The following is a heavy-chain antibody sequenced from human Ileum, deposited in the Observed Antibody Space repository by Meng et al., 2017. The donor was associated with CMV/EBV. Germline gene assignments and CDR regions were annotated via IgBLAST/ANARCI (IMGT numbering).Heavy chain of an antibody. Sequence: QVPLQQWGAGLLKPAEALSLTCGVDGGSFSGYHWSWIRQPPGKGLEWIGEINHSGGSNYNPSLKSRVTISLDTSKTQFSLKLNSVTAADTAVYYCATGTSQAWELLHSWGQGILVTVSS. J-gene: IGHJ4*02. V-gene: IGHV4-34*02. CDR2: INHSGGS. CDR3: ATGTSQAWELLHS. D-gene: IGHD1-26*01. CDR1: GGSFSGYH.